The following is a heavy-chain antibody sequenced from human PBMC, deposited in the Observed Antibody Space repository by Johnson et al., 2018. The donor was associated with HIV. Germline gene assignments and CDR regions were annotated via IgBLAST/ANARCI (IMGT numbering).Heavy chain of an antibody. D-gene: IGHD4-17*01. CDR2: IGGSGVNT. Sequence: VQLVESGGDLVQPGGSLRLSCAGSGFTFRRYGMSWVRQAPGKGPEWVSTIGGSGVNTYYADSVKGRFTISRDNSKNTLYLQMNSLRDEDTAVYYCAKGGMTTVTSGAFDFWGQGTMVTISS. V-gene: IGHV3-23*04. CDR3: AKGGMTTVTSGAFDF. J-gene: IGHJ3*01. CDR1: GFTFRRYG.